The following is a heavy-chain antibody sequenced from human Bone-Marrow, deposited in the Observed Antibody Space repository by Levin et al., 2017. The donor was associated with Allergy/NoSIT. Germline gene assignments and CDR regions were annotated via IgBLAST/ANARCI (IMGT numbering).Heavy chain of an antibody. Sequence: GGSLRLSCAASGFTFSSYAMHWVRQAPGKGLEWVAVISYDGSNKYYADSVKGRFTISRDNSKNTLYLQMNSLRAEDTAVYYCARDAPPDIVVVPAAMRYFQHWGQGTLVTVSS. CDR1: GFTFSSYA. V-gene: IGHV3-30-3*01. CDR2: ISYDGSNK. D-gene: IGHD2-2*01. CDR3: ARDAPPDIVVVPAAMRYFQH. J-gene: IGHJ1*01.